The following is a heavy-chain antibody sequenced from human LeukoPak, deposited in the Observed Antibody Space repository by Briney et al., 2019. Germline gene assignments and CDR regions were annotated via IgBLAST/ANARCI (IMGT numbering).Heavy chain of an antibody. V-gene: IGHV4-59*08. Sequence: SETLSLTCTVSGGSINIYYWSWIRQPPGKGLEWIGYIYYSGSTNYNPSLKSRVTISVDTSKNQFSLKLTSVTAADTAVYYCARLNKPGWFDPWGQGTLVTVSS. CDR3: ARLNKPGWFDP. CDR2: IYYSGST. CDR1: GGSINIYY. J-gene: IGHJ5*02. D-gene: IGHD1-14*01.